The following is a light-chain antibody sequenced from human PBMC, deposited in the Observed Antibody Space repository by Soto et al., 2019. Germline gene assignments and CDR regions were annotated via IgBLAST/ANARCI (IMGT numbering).Light chain of an antibody. CDR3: QQYGTSSLT. V-gene: IGKV3-20*01. CDR2: ATS. CDR1: QSVSSSY. Sequence: EIVLTPSPGTLSLSPGERATLSCRASQSVSSSYVAWYQQKPGQAPRLLIYATSSRATGIPERFGGSGSGTDFTLTISRLEPEDFAVYYCQQYGTSSLTFGQGTKVDIK. J-gene: IGKJ1*01.